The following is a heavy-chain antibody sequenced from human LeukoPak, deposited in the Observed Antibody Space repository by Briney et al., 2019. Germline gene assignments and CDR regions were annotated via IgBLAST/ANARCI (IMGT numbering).Heavy chain of an antibody. CDR1: GYSFTNYD. J-gene: IGHJ5*02. D-gene: IGHD3-22*01. CDR3: ARCDYDTTINPNWFDP. Sequence: ASVKVSCMASGYSFTNYDINWVRQAPGQGLEWMGWMKPNSGDTGYAQKFQGRVTFSRNTSISTAYMELTNLRSEDTAVYYCARCDYDTTINPNWFDPWGQGTLVTVSS. V-gene: IGHV1-8*03. CDR2: MKPNSGDT.